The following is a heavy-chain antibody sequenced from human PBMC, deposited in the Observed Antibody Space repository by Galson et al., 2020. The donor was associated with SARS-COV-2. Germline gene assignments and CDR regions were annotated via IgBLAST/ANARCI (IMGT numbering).Heavy chain of an antibody. V-gene: IGHV4-59*08. CDR3: ARFRGGFDV. Sequence: ASETLSLTCTVSGDSISPYYWSWIRQPPGKGLEWIGYIYYSGSTNYNPSLQSRLTISIDRSKNQFSLKLSSVTAADTAVYYCARFRGGFDVWGQGTTVSVSS. CDR1: GDSISPYY. J-gene: IGHJ3*01. CDR2: IYYSGST. D-gene: IGHD3-10*01.